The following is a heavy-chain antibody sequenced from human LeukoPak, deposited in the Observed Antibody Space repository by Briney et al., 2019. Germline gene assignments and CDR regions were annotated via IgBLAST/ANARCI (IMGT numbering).Heavy chain of an antibody. CDR3: VRVRGANYYYYYGMDV. V-gene: IGHV3-11*03. D-gene: IGHD3-10*01. Sequence: PGGSLRVSCAASGFTFSDYYMSWIRQAPGKGLEWVSYISSSSSYTNYADSVKGRFTISRDNAKNSLYLQMNSLRAEDTAVYYCVRVRGANYYYYYGMDVWGQGTTVTVSS. CDR2: ISSSSSYT. CDR1: GFTFSDYY. J-gene: IGHJ6*02.